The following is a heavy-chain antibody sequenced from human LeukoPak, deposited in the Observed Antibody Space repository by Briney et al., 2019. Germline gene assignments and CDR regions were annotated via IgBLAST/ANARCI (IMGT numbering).Heavy chain of an antibody. CDR2: IYSSGST. Sequence: GGSLRLSCAASGFTVSSNYMNWVRQAPGKGLEWVSVIYSSGSTYYADSVKGRFTISRDNSKNTLYLQMNSLRAEDTAVYYCAKDRTGTHFDYWGQGTLVTVSS. D-gene: IGHD1-1*01. CDR3: AKDRTGTHFDY. V-gene: IGHV3-53*01. J-gene: IGHJ4*02. CDR1: GFTVSSNY.